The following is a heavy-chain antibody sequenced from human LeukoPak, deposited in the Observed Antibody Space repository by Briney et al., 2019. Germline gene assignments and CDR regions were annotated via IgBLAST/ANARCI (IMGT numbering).Heavy chain of an antibody. CDR3: AKDSHPLSSSSWFFES. D-gene: IGHD6-13*01. Sequence: PGGSLRLSCAGSGFIFKNYVMTWVRQAPGKGLDWVSSLSATGDITYYADSVKGRFTVSRDNSNGTVFPQMNSLRAEDTAVYYCAKDSHPLSSSSWFFESWGQGTLVTVSS. CDR1: GFIFKNYV. CDR2: LSATGDIT. J-gene: IGHJ4*02. V-gene: IGHV3-23*01.